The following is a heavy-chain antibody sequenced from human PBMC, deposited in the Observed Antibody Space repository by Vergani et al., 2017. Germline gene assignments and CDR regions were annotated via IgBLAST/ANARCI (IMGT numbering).Heavy chain of an antibody. V-gene: IGHV1-69-2*01. D-gene: IGHD2-8*01. Sequence: EVQLVQSGAEVKKPGATVKISCKVSGYTFTDYYMHWVQQAPGKGLEWMGLVDPEDGETIYAEKFQGRVTITADTSTDTAYMELSSLRSEDTAVYYCATAGNCTNGVCYTSNWFDPWGQGTVVTVSS. CDR2: VDPEDGET. CDR1: GYTFTDYY. CDR3: ATAGNCTNGVCYTSNWFDP. J-gene: IGHJ5*02.